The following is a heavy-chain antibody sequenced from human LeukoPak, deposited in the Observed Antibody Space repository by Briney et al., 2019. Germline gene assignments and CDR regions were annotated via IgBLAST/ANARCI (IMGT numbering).Heavy chain of an antibody. CDR1: GFTYTSYA. V-gene: IGHV3-23*01. CDR2: ISGSGGST. J-gene: IGHJ4*02. CDR3: AKVDPPNYFDY. Sequence: PGGSLRLSCAASGFTYTSYAVSWVRQAPGKGLEWVSAISGSGGSTYYADSVKGRFTISRDNSKNTLHLQMTSLRAEDTAVYYCAKVDPPNYFDYWGQGTLVTVSS.